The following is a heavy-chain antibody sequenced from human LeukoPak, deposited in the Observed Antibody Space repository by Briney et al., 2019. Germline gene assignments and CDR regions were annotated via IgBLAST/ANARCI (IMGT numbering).Heavy chain of an antibody. CDR2: ISSSSTYI. D-gene: IGHD6-13*01. CDR3: AKGESSRWAYYSYAMDV. V-gene: IGHV3-21*04. Sequence: GGSLRLSCAASGFTFSSSSINWVRQAPGKGLEWVSSISSSSTYIYYADSVRGRFTISRDNSRNTVYLQMNSLRAEDTAVYYCAKGESSRWAYYSYAMDVWGQGTTVTVSS. J-gene: IGHJ6*02. CDR1: GFTFSSSS.